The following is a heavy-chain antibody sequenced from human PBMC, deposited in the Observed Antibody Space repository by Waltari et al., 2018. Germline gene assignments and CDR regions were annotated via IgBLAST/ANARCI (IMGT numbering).Heavy chain of an antibody. J-gene: IGHJ4*02. V-gene: IGHV4-4*02. CDR3: ASPTFDY. Sequence: QVQLQESGPGLVKPSGTLSLTCAVSGGSISSSNWWSWVRQPPGTGLGWIGEIYNSGSTNYNPSLKGRVTISVDTSKNQFSLKLSSVTAADTAVYYCASPTFDYWGQGTLVTVSS. CDR2: IYNSGST. CDR1: GGSISSSNW.